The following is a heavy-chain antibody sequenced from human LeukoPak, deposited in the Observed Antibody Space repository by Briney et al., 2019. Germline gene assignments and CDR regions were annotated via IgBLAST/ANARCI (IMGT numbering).Heavy chain of an antibody. CDR2: ISAYNGNT. D-gene: IGHD7-27*01. CDR1: GGTFSSYA. CDR3: ARDLGRSATCTNWFDP. J-gene: IGHJ5*02. V-gene: IGHV1-18*01. Sequence: GASVTVSCKASGGTFSSYAISWVRQAPGQGLEWMGWISAYNGNTNYAQKLQGRVTMTTDTSTSTAYMELRSLRSDDTAVYYCARDLGRSATCTNWFDPWGQGTVVTVSS.